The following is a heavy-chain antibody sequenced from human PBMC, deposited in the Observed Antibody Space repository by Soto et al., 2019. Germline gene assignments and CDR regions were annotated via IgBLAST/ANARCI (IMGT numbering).Heavy chain of an antibody. J-gene: IGHJ3*02. CDR1: GYTFTSYY. CDR2: MNPNSGNT. CDR3: ARDISGWYLAFDS. D-gene: IGHD6-19*01. V-gene: IGHV1-8*01. Sequence: ASVKVSCKASGYTFTSYYINWVRQATGQGLEWMGWMNPNSGNTGYAQKFQGRVTMTRNTSISTAYMELSSLISEDTAVYYCARDISGWYLAFDSWGQGTMVTVSS.